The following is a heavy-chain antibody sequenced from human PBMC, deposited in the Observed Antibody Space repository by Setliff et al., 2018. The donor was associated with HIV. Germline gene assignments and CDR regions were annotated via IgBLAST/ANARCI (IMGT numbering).Heavy chain of an antibody. Sequence: SETLSLTCSVSGDSIGTYHWNWIRQTPGKRLEWIGFFYYGGSTDYNPALKNRVAISVDTSRNRVSLKMTSVTAADTAVYYCARARLLGGFLSWGRGALVTV. CDR2: FYYGGST. D-gene: IGHD7-27*01. CDR1: GDSIGTYH. CDR3: ARARLLGGFLS. V-gene: IGHV4-59*01. J-gene: IGHJ5*02.